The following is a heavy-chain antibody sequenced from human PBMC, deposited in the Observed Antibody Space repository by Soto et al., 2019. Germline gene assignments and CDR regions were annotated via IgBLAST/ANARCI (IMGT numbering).Heavy chain of an antibody. Sequence: LSLTCSVSGGSISTDGYFWSWIRQHPTKGLEWIGYISHNGKTYYNPSLKSRLTISLDTSKNQFSLKLSSVTAADTAVYFCARGPRHYYFDYWGQGTLVTVSS. V-gene: IGHV4-31*03. CDR1: GGSISTDGYF. CDR2: ISHNGKT. J-gene: IGHJ4*02. CDR3: ARGPRHYYFDY.